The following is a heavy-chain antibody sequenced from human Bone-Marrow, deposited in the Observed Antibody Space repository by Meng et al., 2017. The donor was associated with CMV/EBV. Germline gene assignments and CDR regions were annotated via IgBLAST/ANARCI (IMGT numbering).Heavy chain of an antibody. V-gene: IGHV4-34*01. CDR2: INHSGST. Sequence: GSLRLSCAVYGGSFSGYYWSWIRQPPGKGLEWIGEINHSGSTNYNPSLKSRVTISVDTSKNQFSLKLSSVTAADTAVYYCARSGRTKARPAYYYGMDVWGQGTTVTFSS. J-gene: IGHJ6*02. CDR3: ARSGRTKARPAYYYGMDV. D-gene: IGHD6-6*01. CDR1: GGSFSGYY.